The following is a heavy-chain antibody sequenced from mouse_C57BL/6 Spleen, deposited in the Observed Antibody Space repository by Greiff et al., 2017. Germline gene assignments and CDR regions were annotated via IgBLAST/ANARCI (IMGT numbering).Heavy chain of an antibody. CDR1: GFTFSSYG. D-gene: IGHD2-1*01. J-gene: IGHJ2*01. Sequence: EVHLVESGGDLVKPGGSLKLSCAASGFTFSSYGMSWVRQTPDKRLEWVATISSGGSYTYYPDSVKGRFTIASDNAKNTLYLQMSSLKSEDTAMYYCARLVPSYGTLYYFDYWGQGTTLTVSS. V-gene: IGHV5-6*01. CDR3: ARLVPSYGTLYYFDY. CDR2: ISSGGSYT.